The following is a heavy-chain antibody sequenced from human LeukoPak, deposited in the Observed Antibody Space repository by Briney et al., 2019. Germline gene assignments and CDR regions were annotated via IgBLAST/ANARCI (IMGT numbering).Heavy chain of an antibody. J-gene: IGHJ5*02. D-gene: IGHD3-22*01. Sequence: SVKVSCTASGGTFSSYAISWVRQAPGQGLEWMGGIIPIFGTANYAQKFQGRVTITADESTSTAYMELSSLRSEDTAVYYCARGPRNYYDSSGYYSNWFDPWGQGTLVTVSS. V-gene: IGHV1-69*13. CDR3: ARGPRNYYDSSGYYSNWFDP. CDR1: GGTFSSYA. CDR2: IIPIFGTA.